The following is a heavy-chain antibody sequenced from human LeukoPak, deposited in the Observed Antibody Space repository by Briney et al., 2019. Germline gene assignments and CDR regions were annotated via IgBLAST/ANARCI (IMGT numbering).Heavy chain of an antibody. D-gene: IGHD6-6*01. V-gene: IGHV1-2*02. Sequence: ASVKVSCKASGYTFTGYYMHWLRQAPGQGREWMGWINPNSCGTNYAQKFQDRVTMTRDTSISTAYMELSRLRSDDTAVYYCARHSYSSSSIDYWGQGTLVPVSS. CDR3: ARHSYSSSSIDY. J-gene: IGHJ4*02. CDR2: INPNSCGT. CDR1: GYTFTGYY.